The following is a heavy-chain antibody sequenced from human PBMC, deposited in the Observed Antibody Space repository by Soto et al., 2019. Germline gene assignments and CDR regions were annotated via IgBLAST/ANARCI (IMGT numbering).Heavy chain of an antibody. Sequence: ESGGGLVQPGGSLRLSCAASGFTFSSYAMSWVRQAPGKGLEWVSALTGSGGTTYYADSVKGRFTISRDNSKNTVYLQMNSLRAEDTAVYYCAKGGDEVVATHKDAFDVWGHGTMVTVSS. CDR1: GFTFSSYA. D-gene: IGHD2-15*01. CDR3: AKGGDEVVATHKDAFDV. J-gene: IGHJ3*01. V-gene: IGHV3-23*01. CDR2: LTGSGGTT.